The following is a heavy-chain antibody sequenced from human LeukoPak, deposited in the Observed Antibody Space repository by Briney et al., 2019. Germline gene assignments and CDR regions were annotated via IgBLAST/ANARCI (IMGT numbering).Heavy chain of an antibody. V-gene: IGHV3-7*01. CDR2: IKQDESDK. CDR3: ARDKIVGASKFDY. Sequence: GGSLRLSCAASGFTFSNYWMSWVRQAPGKGLEWVANIKQDESDKYYVDSVKGRFTISRDNAKNSLYLQMNSLRAEDTAIYYCARDKIVGASKFDYWGQGTLVTVSS. J-gene: IGHJ4*02. D-gene: IGHD1-26*01. CDR1: GFTFSNYW.